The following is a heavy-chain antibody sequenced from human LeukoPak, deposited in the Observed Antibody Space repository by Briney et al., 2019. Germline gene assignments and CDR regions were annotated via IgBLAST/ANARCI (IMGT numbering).Heavy chain of an antibody. D-gene: IGHD6-13*01. Sequence: SETLSLTCAVSGYSISSSNWWGWIRQPPGKGLEWIGYIYYSGSTYYQPSLKSRVTMSVDTSKNQFSLKLSSVTAADTAVYYCARVYSSSWYPDYWGQGTLVTVSS. CDR3: ARVYSSSWYPDY. J-gene: IGHJ4*02. CDR1: GYSISSSNW. CDR2: IYYSGST. V-gene: IGHV4-28*03.